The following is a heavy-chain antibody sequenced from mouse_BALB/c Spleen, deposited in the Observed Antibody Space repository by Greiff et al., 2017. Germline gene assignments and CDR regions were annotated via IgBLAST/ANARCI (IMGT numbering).Heavy chain of an antibody. V-gene: IGHV3-6*02. CDR2: ISYDGSN. J-gene: IGHJ2*01. CDR1: GYSITSGYY. Sequence: ESGPSLVKPSQSLSLTCSVTGYSITSGYYWNWIRQFPGNKLEWMGYISYDGSNNYNPSLKNRISITRDTSKNQFFLKLNSVTTEDTATYYCARVYYYGSSLDYWGQGTTLTVSS. D-gene: IGHD1-1*01. CDR3: ARVYYYGSSLDY.